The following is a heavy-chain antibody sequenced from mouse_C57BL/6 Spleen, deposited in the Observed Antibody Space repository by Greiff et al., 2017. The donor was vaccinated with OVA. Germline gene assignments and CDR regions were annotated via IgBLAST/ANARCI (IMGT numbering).Heavy chain of an antibody. J-gene: IGHJ4*01. CDR1: GYSITSGYY. CDR2: ISYDGSN. V-gene: IGHV3-6*01. D-gene: IGHD1-1*01. CDR3: ARDYYGRRGYAMDY. Sequence: DVHLVESGPGLVKPSQSLSLTCSVTGYSITSGYYWNWIRQFPGNKLEWMGYISYDGSNNYNPSLKNRISITRDTSKNQFFLKLNSVTTEDTATYYCARDYYGRRGYAMDYWGQGTSVTVSS.